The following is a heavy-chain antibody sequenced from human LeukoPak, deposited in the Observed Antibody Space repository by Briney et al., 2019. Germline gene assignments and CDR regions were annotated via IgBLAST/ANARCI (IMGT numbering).Heavy chain of an antibody. CDR2: ISGSGGST. CDR3: AKSYSSSWYVGDWFDP. Sequence: GGSLRLSCAASGFMFSDFTMTWVRQAPGKGLEWVSAISGSGGSTYYADSVKGRFTISRDNSKNTLYLQMNSLRAEDTAVYYCAKSYSSSWYVGDWFDPWGQGTLVTVSS. D-gene: IGHD6-13*01. J-gene: IGHJ5*02. CDR1: GFMFSDFT. V-gene: IGHV3-23*01.